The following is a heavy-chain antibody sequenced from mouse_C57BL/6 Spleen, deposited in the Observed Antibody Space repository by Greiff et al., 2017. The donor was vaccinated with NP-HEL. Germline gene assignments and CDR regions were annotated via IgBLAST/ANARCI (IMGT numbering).Heavy chain of an antibody. CDR2: IFPGSGST. CDR3: ARERRVVEGPAWFAY. J-gene: IGHJ3*01. V-gene: IGHV1-55*01. D-gene: IGHD1-1*01. CDR1: GYTFTSYW. Sequence: QVQLQQPGAELVKPGASVKMSCKASGYTFTSYWITWVKQRPGQGLEWIGDIFPGSGSTNYNEKFKSKATLTVDTSSSTAYMQLSRLTSEDSAVYYCARERRVVEGPAWFAYWGQGTLVTVSA.